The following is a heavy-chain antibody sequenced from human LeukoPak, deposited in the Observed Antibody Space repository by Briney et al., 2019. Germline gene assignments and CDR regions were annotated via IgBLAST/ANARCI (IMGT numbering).Heavy chain of an antibody. J-gene: IGHJ4*02. CDR3: AKGRDYLGIDYFDY. CDR2: ISGSGGST. V-gene: IGHV3-23*01. Sequence: GGSLRLSCAASGFTFSSYGMSWVRQAPGKGLEWVSAISGSGGSTYYADSVKGRFTISRDNSKNTLYLQMNSLRAEDTAVYYYAKGRDYLGIDYFDYWGQGTLVTISS. D-gene: IGHD4-17*01. CDR1: GFTFSSYG.